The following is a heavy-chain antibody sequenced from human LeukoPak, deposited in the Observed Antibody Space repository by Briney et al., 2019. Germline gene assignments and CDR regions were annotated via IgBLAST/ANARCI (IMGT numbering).Heavy chain of an antibody. J-gene: IGHJ3*02. CDR3: ARESADAFDI. CDR1: GFTLSSYW. V-gene: IGHV3-74*01. Sequence: QSGGSLRLSCAASGFTLSSYWIHWVRQAPGKGLVWVSRINGDGSYISYADSVRGRFTISRDNAKNTLHLQMNSLRAEDTAVYYCARESADAFDIWGQGTMVTVSS. CDR2: INGDGSYI.